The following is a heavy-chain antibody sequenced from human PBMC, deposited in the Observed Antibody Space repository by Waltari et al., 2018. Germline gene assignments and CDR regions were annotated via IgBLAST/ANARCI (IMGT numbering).Heavy chain of an antibody. J-gene: IGHJ5*02. CDR1: GYTFTSYD. V-gene: IGHV1-8*02. CDR3: ARLTYYDFWSGYYTVIIGSAWFDL. D-gene: IGHD3-3*01. Sequence: QVQLVQSGAEVKKPGASVKVSCKASGYTFTSYDINWVRQATGQGLEWMGWMNPNSGNTGYAQQFQCRVTMTSNTSISTVYMELSSLRSEDSAVYYCARLTYYDFWSGYYTVIIGSAWFDLWGQGTLVTVSS. CDR2: MNPNSGNT.